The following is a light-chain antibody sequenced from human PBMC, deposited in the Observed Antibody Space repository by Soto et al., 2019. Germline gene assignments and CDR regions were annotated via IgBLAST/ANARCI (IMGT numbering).Light chain of an antibody. CDR2: DVS. CDR3: SSYTNSNTLV. J-gene: IGLJ1*01. Sequence: QSALTQPASVSGAPGQSITISCTGTSSDVGGYNYVSWYQQYPGKAPKLMIYDVSNRPSGVSDRFSGSKSGNTASLTISGLQAEDEADYYCSSYTNSNTLVFGTGTKLTVL. V-gene: IGLV2-14*01. CDR1: SSDVGGYNY.